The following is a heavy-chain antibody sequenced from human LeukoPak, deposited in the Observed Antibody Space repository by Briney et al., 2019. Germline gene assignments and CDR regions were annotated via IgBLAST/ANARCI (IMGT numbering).Heavy chain of an antibody. Sequence: ALVKVSCKASGYTFTAYFIHWVRQAPGEGLEWMGRINPRNGGTDYARKFQGRVTMNRDTSISTAYMELSRLRSDDTAVYYCAAMGLEVPAAIFAIWGQGTPVTVSS. D-gene: IGHD2-2*01. CDR3: AAMGLEVPAAIFAI. CDR2: INPRNGGT. J-gene: IGHJ4*02. V-gene: IGHV1-2*02. CDR1: GYTFTAYF.